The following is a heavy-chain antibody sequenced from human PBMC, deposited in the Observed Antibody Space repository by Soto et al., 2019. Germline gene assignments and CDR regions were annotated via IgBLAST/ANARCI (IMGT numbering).Heavy chain of an antibody. J-gene: IGHJ4*02. V-gene: IGHV3-7*03. CDR3: TSRPSGMTYHAVFDF. CDR1: GLTFSGHW. CDR2: IKPDGSET. Sequence: VQLVQSGGTLVQPGGSLRLSCAASGLTFSGHWMTWVRQTPGEGLQWVAAIKPDGSETFYMDSVKGRFTISRDNARNSLFLQMASVRAEDTAVYYCTSRPSGMTYHAVFDFWGQGTLVTVSS.